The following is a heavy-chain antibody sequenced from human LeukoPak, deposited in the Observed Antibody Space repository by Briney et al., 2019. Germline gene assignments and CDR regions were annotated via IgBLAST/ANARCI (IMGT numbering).Heavy chain of an antibody. Sequence: ASVKVSCKASGYTFTGYYMHWVRQAPGQGLEWVGWINPNSGGTNYAQKFQGRVTMTRDTSNSTAYMELSRLRSDDTAVYYCARGQLRLRSPLYNWNVGGYWGQGTLVTVSS. V-gene: IGHV1-2*02. D-gene: IGHD1-1*01. CDR2: INPNSGGT. CDR1: GYTFTGYY. CDR3: ARGQLRLRSPLYNWNVGGY. J-gene: IGHJ4*02.